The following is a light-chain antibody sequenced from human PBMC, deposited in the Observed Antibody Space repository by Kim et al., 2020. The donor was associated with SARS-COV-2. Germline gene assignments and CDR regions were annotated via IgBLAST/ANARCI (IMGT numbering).Light chain of an antibody. CDR2: AAS. V-gene: IGKV1-9*01. CDR3: QQVNSYPIT. J-gene: IGKJ5*01. CDR1: QGTSSY. Sequence: DIQLTQSTSFLSASVGDRVTITCRASQGTSSYLAWYQQKPGKAPKLLIYAASTLQSGVPSRFSGSGSGTEFTLTISSLQPEDFATYYCQQVNSYPITFGQGTRLEIK.